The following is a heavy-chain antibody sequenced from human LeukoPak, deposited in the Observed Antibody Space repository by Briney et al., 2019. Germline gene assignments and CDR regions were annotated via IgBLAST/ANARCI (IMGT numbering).Heavy chain of an antibody. J-gene: IGHJ6*02. CDR3: ARAITGSRNAMDV. CDR1: GFTFSSDW. V-gene: IGHV3-74*01. CDR2: INSDGTTT. D-gene: IGHD1-20*01. Sequence: GGSLRLSCAASGFTFSSDWMHWVRHDPGKGLVWVSRINSDGTTTNYADSVKGRFTISRDNAKNALYLQMNSLRAEDTSLYYCARAITGSRNAMDVWGRGTTITVSS.